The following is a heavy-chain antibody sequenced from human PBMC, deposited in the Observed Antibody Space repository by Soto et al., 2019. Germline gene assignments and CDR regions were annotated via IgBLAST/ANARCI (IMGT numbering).Heavy chain of an antibody. V-gene: IGHV4-31*03. CDR3: ARGYGSGSLYYYYYYGMDV. CDR2: IYYSGST. J-gene: IGHJ6*02. Sequence: PSETLSLTCTVSGGSISSGGYYWSWIRQHPGKGLEWIGYIYYSGSTYYNPSLKSRVTISVDTSKNQFSLKLSSVTAADTAVYYCARGYGSGSLYYYYYYGMDVWGQGTTVTVS. D-gene: IGHD3-10*01. CDR1: GGSISSGGYY.